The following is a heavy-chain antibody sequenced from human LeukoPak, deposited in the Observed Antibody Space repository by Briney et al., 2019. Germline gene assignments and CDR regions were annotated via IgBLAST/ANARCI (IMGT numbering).Heavy chain of an antibody. CDR3: AELGITMIGGV. D-gene: IGHD3-10*02. J-gene: IGHJ6*04. CDR1: GFTFSSYA. Sequence: GGSLRLTCAASGFTFSSYAMNWVRQALGKGLEWVSSISESGGTTDYADFVKGRFTISRDNSKNTLYLQMNSLRAEDTAVYYCAELGITMIGGVWGKGTTVTISS. V-gene: IGHV3-23*01. CDR2: ISESGGTT.